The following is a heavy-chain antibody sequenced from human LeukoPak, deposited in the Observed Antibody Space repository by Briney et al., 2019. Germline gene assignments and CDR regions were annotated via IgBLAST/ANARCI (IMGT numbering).Heavy chain of an antibody. J-gene: IGHJ3*02. D-gene: IGHD1-1*01. CDR2: INPNSGGT. CDR1: GYTFTGYY. V-gene: IGHV1-2*02. Sequence: ASVKVSCKASGYTFTGYYMHWVRQAPGQGLEWMGWINPNSGGTNYAQKFQGRVTMTRDTSISTAYMELSRLRSEDTAVYYCAREVQLERRYLAFDIWGQGTMVTVSS. CDR3: AREVQLERRYLAFDI.